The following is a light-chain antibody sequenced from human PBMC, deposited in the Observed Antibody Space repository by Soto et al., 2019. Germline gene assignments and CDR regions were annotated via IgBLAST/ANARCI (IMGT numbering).Light chain of an antibody. Sequence: QSALPQPASVSGSPGHSITISCTGTNSDIGAYNFVSWYQQHPGKAPKLLIYGVLNRPSGISYRFSGAKSANTASVTISGLQPEDEADYYCCSYTSISTVVFGGGTKLTVL. CDR2: GVL. J-gene: IGLJ2*01. CDR1: NSDIGAYNF. CDR3: CSYTSISTVV. V-gene: IGLV2-14*01.